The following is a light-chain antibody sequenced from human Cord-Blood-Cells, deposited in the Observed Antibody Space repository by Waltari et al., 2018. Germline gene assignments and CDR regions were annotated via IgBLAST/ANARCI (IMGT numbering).Light chain of an antibody. V-gene: IGLV2-11*01. CDR1: SSDVGGYNY. CDR2: DVN. CDR3: CSYAGSYTFG. J-gene: IGLJ3*02. Sequence: QSALTQPRSVSGSPGQSVTISCTGTSSDVGGYNYVSWYQQHPGKAPKLMSYDVNKRPSGVPYRFSGSKSGNTASLTISGLQAEDEADYYCCSYAGSYTFGFGGGTKLTVL.